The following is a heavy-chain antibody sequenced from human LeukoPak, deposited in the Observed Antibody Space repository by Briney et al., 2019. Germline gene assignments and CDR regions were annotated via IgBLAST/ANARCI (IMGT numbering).Heavy chain of an antibody. V-gene: IGHV5-51*01. CDR2: IYPGDSNT. J-gene: IGHJ6*02. CDR3: ARQGFVASYGVDV. Sequence: GESLKISCKGSGYSFKNYWIAWVRQMPGKGLEWIGIIYPGDSNTRYNPSFQGQVTISADKSISTAYLQWSSLKASDTAEYHCARQGFVASYGVDVWGQGTTVTVSS. CDR1: GYSFKNYW.